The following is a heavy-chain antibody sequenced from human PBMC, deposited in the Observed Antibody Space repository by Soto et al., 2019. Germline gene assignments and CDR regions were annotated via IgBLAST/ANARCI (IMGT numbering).Heavy chain of an antibody. CDR1: GFTFSSYA. CDR2: ISGSGGST. Sequence: PGGSLRLSCAASGFTFSSYAMSWVRQAPGKGLEWVSAISGSGGSTYYADSVKGRFTISRDNSKNTLYLQMNSLRAEDTAVYYCAKAHFGLKQTLWGIAVDGTKPLGDGMDVWGQGTTVTVSS. J-gene: IGHJ6*02. D-gene: IGHD6-19*01. V-gene: IGHV3-23*01. CDR3: AKAHFGLKQTLWGIAVDGTKPLGDGMDV.